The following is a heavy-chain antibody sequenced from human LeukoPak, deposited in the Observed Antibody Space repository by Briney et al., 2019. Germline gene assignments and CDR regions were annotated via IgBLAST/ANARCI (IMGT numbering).Heavy chain of an antibody. V-gene: IGHV3-23*01. D-gene: IGHD2-8*01. J-gene: IGHJ3*01. CDR3: AKDPNGDYIGAFDV. CDR1: RFSINNYA. Sequence: QPGGSLRLSCTTSRFSINNYAMTWVRRAPGKGLECVSSIWSSGDHTKYADSVRGRVTVSRDKTKNTLYLQMNDLRVDDTAVYYCAKDPNGDYIGAFDVWGQGIMVTVSS. CDR2: IWSSGDHT.